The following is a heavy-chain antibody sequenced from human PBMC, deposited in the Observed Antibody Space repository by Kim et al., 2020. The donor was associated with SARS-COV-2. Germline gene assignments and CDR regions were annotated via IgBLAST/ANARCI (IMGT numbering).Heavy chain of an antibody. CDR2: ISAYNGNT. CDR3: ARATGRITMIVVAHDAFDI. J-gene: IGHJ3*02. D-gene: IGHD3-22*01. CDR1: GYTFTSYG. V-gene: IGHV1-18*01. Sequence: ASVKVSCKASGYTFTSYGISWVRQAPGQGLEWMGWISAYNGNTNYAQKLQGRVTMTTDTSTSTAHMELRSLRSDDTAVYYCARATGRITMIVVAHDAFDIWGQGTMVTVSS.